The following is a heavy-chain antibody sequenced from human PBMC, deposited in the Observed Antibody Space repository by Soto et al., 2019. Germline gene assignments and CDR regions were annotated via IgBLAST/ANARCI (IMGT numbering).Heavy chain of an antibody. V-gene: IGHV4-28*05. CDR2: INYSGSF. D-gene: IGHD4-4*01. Sequence: QVQVQESGPGLVKASDTLSLTCRVSGYFISSSHWWGWIRQPPGKGLEWIGHINYSGSFYHDPSLKSRATVSLDTSRPQSSRRLGFVTAVDTAVYYWPGIATTTLVGPIDYWAREPRV. CDR1: GYFISSSHW. J-gene: IGHJ4*02. CDR3: PGIATTTLVGPIDY.